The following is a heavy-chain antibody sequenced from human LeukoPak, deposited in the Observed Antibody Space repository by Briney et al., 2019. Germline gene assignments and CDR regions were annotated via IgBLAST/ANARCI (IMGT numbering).Heavy chain of an antibody. D-gene: IGHD3-22*01. Sequence: GGSLRLSCAASGFTVSSNYMSWVRQAPGKGLVWVSRINTDGSSTSYADSVKGRFTISRDNAKNTLYLQMNSLRAEDTAVYYCARVGYYDSSGYYYGDYFDYWGQGTLVTVSS. J-gene: IGHJ4*02. CDR1: GFTVSSNY. CDR2: INTDGSST. CDR3: ARVGYYDSSGYYYGDYFDY. V-gene: IGHV3-74*01.